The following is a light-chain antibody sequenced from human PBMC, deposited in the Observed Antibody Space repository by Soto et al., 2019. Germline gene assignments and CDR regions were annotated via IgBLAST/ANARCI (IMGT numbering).Light chain of an antibody. Sequence: EIVLTQSPATLSFFPGERATLSYRASQSVSRNLAWYQQKPGQAPRLLIYDASARATGIPARFSGSGSGTDFTLTISSLEPEDFAVYYCQHRTNWPAFGGGTKVDI. CDR2: DAS. CDR1: QSVSRN. J-gene: IGKJ4*01. CDR3: QHRTNWPA. V-gene: IGKV3-11*01.